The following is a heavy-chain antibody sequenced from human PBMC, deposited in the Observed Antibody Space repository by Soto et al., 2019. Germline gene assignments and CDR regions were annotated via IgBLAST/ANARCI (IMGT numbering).Heavy chain of an antibody. CDR3: ATTLYTVSLRGWTIDY. CDR2: IYYSGST. J-gene: IGHJ4*02. CDR1: GGSIYSSSYY. Sequence: QLQLQESGPGLVKPSETLSLTCTVSGGSIYSSSYYWGWIRQPPGKGLEWIGSIYYSGSTYYNPSLKSRVTISVDTSKNQFSLKLSSVTAADTAVYYCATTLYTVSLRGWTIDYWGQGTLVTVSS. V-gene: IGHV4-39*01. D-gene: IGHD6-19*01.